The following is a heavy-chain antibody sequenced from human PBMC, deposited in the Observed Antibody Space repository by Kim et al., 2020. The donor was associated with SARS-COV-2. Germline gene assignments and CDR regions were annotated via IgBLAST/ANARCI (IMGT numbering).Heavy chain of an antibody. V-gene: IGHV3-53*04. D-gene: IGHD6-19*01. CDR1: GFTVSSNY. J-gene: IGHJ6*02. CDR2: IYSGGST. Sequence: GGSLRLSCAASGFTVSSNYMSWVRQAPGKGLEWVSVIYSGGSTYYADSVKGRFTISRHNPKNTLYLQMNSLRAEDTAVYYCARSGFSGTGTQWLVPYYYYGMDVWGQGTTVTVSS. CDR3: ARSGFSGTGTQWLVPYYYYGMDV.